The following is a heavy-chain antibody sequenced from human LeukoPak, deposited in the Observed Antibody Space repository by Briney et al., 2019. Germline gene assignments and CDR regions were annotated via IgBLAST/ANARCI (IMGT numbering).Heavy chain of an antibody. CDR1: GGSISSYY. V-gene: IGHV4-59*01. CDR3: ARGGVGSYYFDY. Sequence: PSETLSLTCTVSGGSISSYYWSWIRQPPGKGLEWIGYNYYSGSTNYNPSLKSRVTISVDTSKNQFSLKLSSVTAADTAVYYCARGGVGSYYFDYWGQGTLVTVSS. CDR2: NYYSGST. D-gene: IGHD2-15*01. J-gene: IGHJ4*02.